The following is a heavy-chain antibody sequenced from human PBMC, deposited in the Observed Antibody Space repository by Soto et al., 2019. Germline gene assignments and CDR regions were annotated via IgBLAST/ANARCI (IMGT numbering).Heavy chain of an antibody. CDR2: IDPSDSYT. CDR1: GSSLSNFW. V-gene: IGHV5-10-1*01. Sequence: PGESLNISCKGSGSSLSNFWITWVRQMLGKGLEWMGRIDPSDSYTHYSPSFQGHVTISVDKSINTAYLRWNRLKASDSAKYYYERHGGGRIAVIGLMGMDVWGQGTAVTVSS. D-gene: IGHD6-19*01. CDR3: ERHGGGRIAVIGLMGMDV. J-gene: IGHJ6*02.